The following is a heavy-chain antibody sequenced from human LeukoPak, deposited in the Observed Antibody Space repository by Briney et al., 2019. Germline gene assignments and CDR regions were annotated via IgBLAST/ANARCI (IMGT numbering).Heavy chain of an antibody. V-gene: IGHV4-39*07. J-gene: IGHJ5*02. CDR2: IYYSGST. CDR1: GGSISSSSYY. CDR3: ARVPKIPYDSSGYYP. D-gene: IGHD3-22*01. Sequence: PSETLSLTCTVSGGSISSSSYYWGWIRQPPGKGLEWIGSIYYSGSTYYNPSLKSRVTISVDTSKNQFSLKLSSATAADTAVYYCARVPKIPYDSSGYYPWGQGTLVTVSS.